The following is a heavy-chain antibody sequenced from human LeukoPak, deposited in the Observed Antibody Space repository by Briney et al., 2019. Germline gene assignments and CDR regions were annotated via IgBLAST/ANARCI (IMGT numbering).Heavy chain of an antibody. CDR1: GYTFTGYY. CDR2: INPNSGGT. V-gene: IGHV1-2*02. Sequence: ASVKVSCKASGYTFTGYYMHWVRQAPRQGLEWMGWINPNSGGTNYAQKFQGRVTMTRDTSISTAYTELSRLRSDDTAVYYCARALGYCSSTSCYYIDYWGQGTLVTVSS. CDR3: ARALGYCSSTSCYYIDY. D-gene: IGHD2-2*01. J-gene: IGHJ4*02.